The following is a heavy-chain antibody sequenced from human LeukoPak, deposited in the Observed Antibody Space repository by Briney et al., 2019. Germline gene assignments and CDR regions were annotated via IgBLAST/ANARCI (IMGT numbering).Heavy chain of an antibody. J-gene: IGHJ4*02. CDR1: GGSFSGYY. V-gene: IGHV4-34*01. Sequence: SETLSLTCAVYGGSFSGYYWTWIRQPPGKGLEWIGEINHSGSTNYNPSLKSRVTISVDTSENQFSLKLTSVTAADTAMYYCARGPYYCGSGRPFDYRGLGTLVTVSS. CDR2: INHSGST. D-gene: IGHD3-10*01. CDR3: ARGPYYCGSGRPFDY.